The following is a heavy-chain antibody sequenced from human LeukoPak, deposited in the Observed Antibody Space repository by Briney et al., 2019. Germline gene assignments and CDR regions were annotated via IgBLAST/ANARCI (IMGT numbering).Heavy chain of an antibody. CDR3: ARDQGGAAYFDY. D-gene: IGHD1-26*01. CDR1: GGSISSSSYY. J-gene: IGHJ4*02. V-gene: IGHV4-39*07. CDR2: IYYSGST. Sequence: KPSETLSLTCTVSGGSISSSSYYWGWIRQPPGKGLEWIGSIYYSGSTYYNPSLKSRVAISVDTSKNQFSLKLSSVTAADTAVYYCARDQGGAAYFDYWGQGTLVTVSS.